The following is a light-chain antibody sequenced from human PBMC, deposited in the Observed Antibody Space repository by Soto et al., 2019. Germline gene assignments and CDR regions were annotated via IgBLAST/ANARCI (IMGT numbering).Light chain of an antibody. CDR3: QQYNSYRYT. Sequence: DIQMTQSPSTLSASVGDRVTITCRASQSISSWLAWYQQKPGKAPKLLIYKASSLESGVPSRFSGSGSGKEFTLTISSLQPDDFATYYCQQYNSYRYTFGQGTKLEIK. V-gene: IGKV1-5*03. J-gene: IGKJ2*01. CDR2: KAS. CDR1: QSISSW.